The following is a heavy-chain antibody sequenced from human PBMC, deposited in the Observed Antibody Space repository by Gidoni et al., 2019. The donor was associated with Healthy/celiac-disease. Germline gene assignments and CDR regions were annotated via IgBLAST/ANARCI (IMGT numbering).Heavy chain of an antibody. CDR3: TTVFRGWAFDI. CDR1: GFTFSNAW. V-gene: IGHV3-15*01. J-gene: IGHJ3*02. D-gene: IGHD3-10*01. CDR2: IKSKPDGGTT. Sequence: EVQLVESGGGWVKPGGSLRLSGAAAGFTFSNAWMSWVRQAPGKGLEWVGRIKSKPDGGTTDYAAPLKGRFTISSDDSKNTLYLQMNRLKTEDTAVYYCTTVFRGWAFDIWGQGTMVTVSS.